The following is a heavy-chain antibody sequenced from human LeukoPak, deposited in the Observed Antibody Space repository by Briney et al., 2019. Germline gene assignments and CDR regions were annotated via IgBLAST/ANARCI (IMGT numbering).Heavy chain of an antibody. D-gene: IGHD2/OR15-2a*01. Sequence: ASVKVSCKASGYIFTTYYMHWMRQAPGQGLEWMGIINPSGGSTSYAQKFQGRVTMTRDTSTSTVYMELSSLRSEDTAVYYCARERGNNYFDYWGQGTLVTVSS. V-gene: IGHV1-46*01. CDR3: ARERGNNYFDY. CDR2: INPSGGST. J-gene: IGHJ4*02. CDR1: GYIFTTYY.